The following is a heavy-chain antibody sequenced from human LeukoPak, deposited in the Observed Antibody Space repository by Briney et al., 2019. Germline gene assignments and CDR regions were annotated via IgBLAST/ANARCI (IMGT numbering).Heavy chain of an antibody. CDR3: ARVQWELDFDY. CDR2: ISAYNANT. V-gene: IGHV1-18*01. CDR1: GYTFTTYG. Sequence: ASVKVSCKASGYTFTTYGISWVRQAPGQGLEWMGWISAYNANTNYAQNLQGRVTMTTDTSTSTAYMELRSLRSDDTAVYYCARVQWELDFDYWGQGTLVTVSS. D-gene: IGHD1-26*01. J-gene: IGHJ4*02.